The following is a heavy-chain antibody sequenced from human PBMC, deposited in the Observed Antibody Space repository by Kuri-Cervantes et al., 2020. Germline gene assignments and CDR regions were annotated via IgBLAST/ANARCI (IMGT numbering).Heavy chain of an antibody. D-gene: IGHD6-13*01. V-gene: IGHV1-58*01. CDR2: IVVGSGNT. J-gene: IGHJ3*02. Sequence: SVKVSCKASGFTFTSSAVQWVRQARGQRLEWIGWIVVGSGNTNYAQKFQERVTITRDMSTSTAYMELSSLRSEDTAVYYCARRGPRRSWYLNDAFDIWGQGTMVTVSS. CDR1: GFTFTSSA. CDR3: ARRGPRRSWYLNDAFDI.